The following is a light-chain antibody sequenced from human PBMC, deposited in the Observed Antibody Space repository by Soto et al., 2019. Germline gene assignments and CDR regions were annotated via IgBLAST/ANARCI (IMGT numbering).Light chain of an antibody. CDR3: QQYGSSPFP. Sequence: EIVLTQSPGTLSLSPGERATLSCRASQSVSSSSLTWYQQKPGQAPRLLIYGASSRATGIPDRFSGSGSGTDFTLTISRLEPEDFAVYYCQQYGSSPFPFGPGTKVDIK. CDR2: GAS. CDR1: QSVSSSS. J-gene: IGKJ3*01. V-gene: IGKV3-20*01.